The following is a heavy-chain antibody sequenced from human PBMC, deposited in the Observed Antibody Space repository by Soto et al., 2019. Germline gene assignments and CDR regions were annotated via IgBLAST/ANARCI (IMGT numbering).Heavy chain of an antibody. CDR1: GGSISSGGYY. J-gene: IGHJ4*02. CDR3: ARAGRRRGRKWLLDY. V-gene: IGHV4-31*03. CDR2: IYYSGST. D-gene: IGHD3-22*01. Sequence: QVQLQESGPGLVKPSQTLSLTCTVSGGSISSGGYYWSWIRQHPGKGLEWIGYIYYSGSTYYTPSLKSRVTISVDTSKNQFSLKLSSVTAADTAVYYCARAGRRRGRKWLLDYWGQGTLVTVSS.